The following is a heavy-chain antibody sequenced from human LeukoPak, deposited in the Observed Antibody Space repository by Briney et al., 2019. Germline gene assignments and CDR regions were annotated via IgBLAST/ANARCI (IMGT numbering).Heavy chain of an antibody. Sequence: GGSLRLSCAASGFTFSDYYMSWIRQAPGKGLEWASYISSSGSTIYYADSVKGRFTISRDNAKNSLYLQMNSLRAEDTAVYYCASHPRTAPFDYWGQGTLVTVSS. CDR3: ASHPRTAPFDY. CDR2: ISSSGSTI. V-gene: IGHV3-11*01. CDR1: GFTFSDYY. J-gene: IGHJ4*02. D-gene: IGHD2-21*02.